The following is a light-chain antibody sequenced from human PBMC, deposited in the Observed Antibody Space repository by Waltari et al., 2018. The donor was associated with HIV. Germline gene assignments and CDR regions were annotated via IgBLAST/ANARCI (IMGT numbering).Light chain of an antibody. V-gene: IGLV3-27*01. Sequence: SYELTQPSSVSVSPGQTARITCTGDVVAKKYARWFQQKPGQAPVLVIYKDSERPSGIPERVSGYSSGTTVTLTISGAQVEDEADYYCYSAADNIGVFGGGTKLTVL. CDR1: VVAKKY. J-gene: IGLJ3*02. CDR2: KDS. CDR3: YSAADNIGV.